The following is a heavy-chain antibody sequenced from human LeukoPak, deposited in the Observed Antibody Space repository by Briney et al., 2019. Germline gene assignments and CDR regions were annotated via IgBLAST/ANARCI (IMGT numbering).Heavy chain of an antibody. J-gene: IGHJ4*02. CDR1: GYTFTSYG. Sequence: ASVKVSCKASGYTFTSYGISWVRQAPGQGLEWMGWISAYNGNTNYAQKLQGRVTMTTDTSTSTAYMELRSLRSDDTAVYYCARDSGYCSSTSCCDEAFDYWGQGTLVTVSS. D-gene: IGHD2-2*01. CDR2: ISAYNGNT. CDR3: ARDSGYCSSTSCCDEAFDY. V-gene: IGHV1-18*01.